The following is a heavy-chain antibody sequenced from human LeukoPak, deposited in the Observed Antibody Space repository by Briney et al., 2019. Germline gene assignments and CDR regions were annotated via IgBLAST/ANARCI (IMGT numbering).Heavy chain of an antibody. D-gene: IGHD2-2*01. CDR2: ISTSGST. CDR3: ARRRGYCSSSSCYGFDP. Sequence: PSETLSLTCTVSGGSISSYYWSWIRQPPGKGLEWIAYISTSGSTKYNPSLQSRATISVDTSKNQFALKLTSVAAADTAVYYCARRRGYCSSSSCYGFDPWGQGTLVTVSS. J-gene: IGHJ5*02. V-gene: IGHV4-4*08. CDR1: GGSISSYY.